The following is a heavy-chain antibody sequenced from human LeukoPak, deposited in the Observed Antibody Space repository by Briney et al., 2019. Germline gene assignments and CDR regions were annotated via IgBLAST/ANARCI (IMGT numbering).Heavy chain of an antibody. V-gene: IGHV1-2*02. CDR1: GYTFTSYD. CDR3: ARGEYSSSDY. Sequence: ASVKVSCKASGYTFTSYDINWVRQATGQGLEWMGWINPNSGGTNYAQKFQGRVTMTRDTSISTAYMELSRLRSDDTAVYYCARGEYSSSDYWGQGTLVTVSS. CDR2: INPNSGGT. D-gene: IGHD6-13*01. J-gene: IGHJ4*02.